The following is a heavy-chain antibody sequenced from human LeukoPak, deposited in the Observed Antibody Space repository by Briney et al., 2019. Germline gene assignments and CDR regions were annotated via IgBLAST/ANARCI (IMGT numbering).Heavy chain of an antibody. CDR3: ARGDQRFGSGTVNFYYFYMDV. CDR2: INHHGST. Sequence: SETLSLTCTVYGGSFSDYYWSWIRQPPGKGLEWIGEINHHGSTNYHPSLKSRLTISVATSKNQFSLNLSSVTAADTAVYYCARGDQRFGSGTVNFYYFYMDVWGKGTTVTVSS. CDR1: GGSFSDYY. D-gene: IGHD3-10*01. V-gene: IGHV4-34*01. J-gene: IGHJ6*03.